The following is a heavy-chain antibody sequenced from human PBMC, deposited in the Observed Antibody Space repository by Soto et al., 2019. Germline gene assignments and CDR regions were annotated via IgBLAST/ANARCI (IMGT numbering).Heavy chain of an antibody. CDR1: GYSISSGWC. CDR3: ARAGDTLIRGVIIMNYYGMDV. J-gene: IGHJ6*02. Sequence: SETLSLTCAVSGYSISSGWCWGWIRQPPGKVLEWIGNIHHSGTTYYNPSLQSRVTISIDTSKNLFSLKLNSVTAADTAVYYCARAGDTLIRGVIIMNYYGMDVWGQGTTVTVSS. V-gene: IGHV4-38-2*01. CDR2: IHHSGTT. D-gene: IGHD3-10*01.